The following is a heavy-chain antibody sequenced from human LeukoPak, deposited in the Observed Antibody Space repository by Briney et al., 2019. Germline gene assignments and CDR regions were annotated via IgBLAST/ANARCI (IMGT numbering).Heavy chain of an antibody. Sequence: ASVKVSCKASGYTFTSYDINWVRQASGRGLEWMGWMNPNSGNTASAQKFQGRVTMTTNTSISTAYMELTGLRSEDTAMYFCARKGLLGSGKPWFDPWGQGTLVTVSS. D-gene: IGHD2-15*01. CDR2: MNPNSGNT. V-gene: IGHV1-8*01. CDR1: GYTFTSYD. CDR3: ARKGLLGSGKPWFDP. J-gene: IGHJ5*02.